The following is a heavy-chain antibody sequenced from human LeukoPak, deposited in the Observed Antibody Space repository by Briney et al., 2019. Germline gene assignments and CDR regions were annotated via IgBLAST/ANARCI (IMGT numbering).Heavy chain of an antibody. CDR1: GFTFSSYS. D-gene: IGHD2-2*01. CDR3: ARGPSCSSTSCYTTGLFDY. J-gene: IGHJ4*02. V-gene: IGHV3-21*01. Sequence: KTGGSLRLSCAASGFTFSSYSMNWVRQAPGKGLEWVSSISSSSSYIYYADSVKGRFTISRDNAKNSLYLQMNSLRAEDTAVYYCARGPSCSSTSCYTTGLFDYWGQGTLVTVSS. CDR2: ISSSSSYI.